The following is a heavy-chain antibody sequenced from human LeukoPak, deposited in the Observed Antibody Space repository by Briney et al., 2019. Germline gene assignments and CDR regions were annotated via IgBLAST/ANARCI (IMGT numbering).Heavy chain of an antibody. D-gene: IGHD6-6*01. J-gene: IGHJ6*03. CDR2: INHSGST. Sequence: SETLSLTCAVYGGSFSGYYWSWIRQPPGKGLEWIGEINHSGSTNYNPSLKSRVTISVDTSKNQFSLKLSSVTAADTAVYYCARVRGSQGIAARKYYYYYMDDWGKGTTVTVSS. V-gene: IGHV4-34*01. CDR3: ARVRGSQGIAARKYYYYYMDD. CDR1: GGSFSGYY.